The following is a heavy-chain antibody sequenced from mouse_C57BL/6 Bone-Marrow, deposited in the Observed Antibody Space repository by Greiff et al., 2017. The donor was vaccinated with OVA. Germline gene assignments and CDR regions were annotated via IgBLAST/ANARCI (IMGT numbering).Heavy chain of an antibody. J-gene: IGHJ4*01. CDR2: IYPGRGNT. CDR3: ARRDGRGSSYAMDY. CDR1: GYSFTSYY. D-gene: IGHD1-1*02. Sequence: QVQLQQSGPELVKPGASVKISCKASGYSFTSYYIHWVKQRPGQGLEWIGWIYPGRGNTKYNEKFKGKATLTADTSSSTAYMQLSSLTSEDSAVYYCARRDGRGSSYAMDYWGQGTSVTVSS. V-gene: IGHV1-66*01.